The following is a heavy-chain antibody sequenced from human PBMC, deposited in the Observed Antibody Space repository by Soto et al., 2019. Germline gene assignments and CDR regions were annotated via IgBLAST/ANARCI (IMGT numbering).Heavy chain of an antibody. CDR1: GYTFTGYY. D-gene: IGHD6-6*01. J-gene: IGHJ5*02. CDR2: INPNSGGT. V-gene: IGHV1-2*04. CDR3: ARAVPQNRIAARRNWFDP. Sequence: ASVKVSCKAYGYTFTGYYMHWVRQAPGQGLEWMGWINPNSGGTNYAQKFQGWVTMTRDTSISTAYMELSRLRSDDTAVYYCARAVPQNRIAARRNWFDPWGQGTLVTVSS.